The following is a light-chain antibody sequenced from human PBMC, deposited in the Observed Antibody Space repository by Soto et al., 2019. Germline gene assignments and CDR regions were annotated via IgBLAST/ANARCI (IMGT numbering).Light chain of an antibody. V-gene: IGLV4-69*01. Sequence: QSVLTQSPSASASLGASVKLTCTLSSGHSNYAIAWQQQQPEKGPRFLMKLNSDGSHSKGDGIPDRFSGSSSRAERYLTVSTLLSDDEADYYCQTWGTGIHIFGGGTKLTVL. CDR2: LNSDGSH. J-gene: IGLJ2*01. CDR1: SGHSNYA. CDR3: QTWGTGIHI.